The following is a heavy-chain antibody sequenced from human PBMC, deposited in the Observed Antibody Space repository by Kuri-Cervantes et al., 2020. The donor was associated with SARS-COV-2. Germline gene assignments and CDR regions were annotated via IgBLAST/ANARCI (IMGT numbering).Heavy chain of an antibody. CDR2: INPNSGGT. Sequence: ASVKVSCKASGYTFTGYYMHWVRQAPGQGLEWMGWINPNSGGTNYAQKFQGRATMTRDTSISTAYMELSRLRSDDTAVYYCAREGEYQLLYSSGIYYYGMDVWGQGTTVTRLL. J-gene: IGHJ6*02. D-gene: IGHD2-2*02. CDR1: GYTFTGYY. V-gene: IGHV1-2*02. CDR3: AREGEYQLLYSSGIYYYGMDV.